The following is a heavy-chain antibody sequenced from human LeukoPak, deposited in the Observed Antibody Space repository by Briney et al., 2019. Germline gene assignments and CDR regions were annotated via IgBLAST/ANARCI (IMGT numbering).Heavy chain of an antibody. V-gene: IGHV4-39*07. D-gene: IGHD2-2*01. CDR3: ARVHGPAAIYNWFDP. CDR1: GGSISSSSYY. CDR2: IYYSGNT. Sequence: SETLTLTCTVSGGSISSSSYYWGWIRQPPGKGLEWIGSIYYSGNTYYNPSLKSRVTISADTSKNRISLKLSSVTAADTAVYYCARVHGPAAIYNWFDPWGQGTLVTVSS. J-gene: IGHJ5*02.